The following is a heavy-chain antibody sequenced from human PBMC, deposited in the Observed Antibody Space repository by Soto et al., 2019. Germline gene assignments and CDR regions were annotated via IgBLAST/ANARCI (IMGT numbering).Heavy chain of an antibody. CDR2: VYYTGST. CDR3: VRTAREGAVAPHWFDR. J-gene: IGHJ5*02. Sequence: SETLSLTCTVSGASIRSTDYYWSWIRQAPGKGLEWIGYVYYTGSTYYNPSLMSRLTISVDTSKNQFSLKLTSVTAAETAVYYCVRTAREGAVAPHWFDRWGQGTQVTV. D-gene: IGHD2-21*02. CDR1: GASIRSTDYY. V-gene: IGHV4-30-4*01.